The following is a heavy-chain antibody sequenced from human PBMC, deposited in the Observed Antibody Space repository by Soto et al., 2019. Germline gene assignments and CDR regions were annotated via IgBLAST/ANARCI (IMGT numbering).Heavy chain of an antibody. J-gene: IGHJ3*02. Sequence: GAAGKVSWEGSGGNFSSDNVSWGGQAPGQGLEWMGRIIPILGIANYAQKFQGRVTITADKSTSTAYMELSSLRSEDTAVYYCARDIVVGPGPFDIWGQGTMVTVSS. V-gene: IGHV1-69*04. CDR3: ARDIVVGPGPFDI. D-gene: IGHD2-2*01. CDR2: IIPILGIA. CDR1: GGNFSSDN.